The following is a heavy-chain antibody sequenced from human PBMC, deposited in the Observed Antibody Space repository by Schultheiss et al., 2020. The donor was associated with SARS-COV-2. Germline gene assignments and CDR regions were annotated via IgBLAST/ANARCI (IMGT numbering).Heavy chain of an antibody. CDR1: GFNFSAYS. J-gene: IGHJ4*02. V-gene: IGHV3-NL1*01. D-gene: IGHD3-22*01. Sequence: GGSLRLSCAASGFNFSAYSIHWIRQAPGKGLEWVSVFHPDDTTHYADSVKGRFSISRDNSKNTLYLQMNSLRAEDTAVYYCARDRLYYYDSSGFDYWGQGTLVTVSS. CDR2: FHPDDTT. CDR3: ARDRLYYYDSSGFDY.